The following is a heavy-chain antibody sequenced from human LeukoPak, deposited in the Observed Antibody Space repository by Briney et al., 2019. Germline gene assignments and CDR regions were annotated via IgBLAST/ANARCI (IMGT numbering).Heavy chain of an antibody. J-gene: IGHJ4*02. CDR2: IFGGGTT. CDR3: AREEGPLDY. V-gene: IGHV3-66*01. Sequence: PGGSLRLSCAASGFTVSSNYMSWVRQAPGKGLEWVSVIFGGGTTYYTDSVKGRFTISRDNSKNTVYLQMNSLRAEDTAVYYCAREEGPLDYWGQGTLVTVSS. CDR1: GFTVSSNY.